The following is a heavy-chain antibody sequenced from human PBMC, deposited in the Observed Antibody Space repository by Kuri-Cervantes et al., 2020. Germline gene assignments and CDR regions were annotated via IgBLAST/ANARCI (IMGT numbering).Heavy chain of an antibody. CDR3: ANTIAGSKY. Sequence: GESLKISCAASGFTFSSYAMSWVRQAPGKGLEWVSAISGSGGSTYYADSMKGRFTISRDNSKNTLYLQMNSLRAEDTATYYCANTIAGSKYWGQGTLVTVSS. D-gene: IGHD2-15*01. CDR2: ISGSGGST. CDR1: GFTFSSYA. V-gene: IGHV3-23*01. J-gene: IGHJ4*02.